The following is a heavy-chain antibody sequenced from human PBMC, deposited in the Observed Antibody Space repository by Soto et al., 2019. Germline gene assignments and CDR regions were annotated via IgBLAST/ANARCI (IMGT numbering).Heavy chain of an antibody. Sequence: GESLKISCKGSGYSFTSYWIGWVRQMPGKGLEWMGIIYPGDSDTRYSPSFQGQVTISADKSISTAYLQWSSLKASDTAMYYCARQAVAYYDFWSGYYPDAFDIWGQGTMVTVTS. CDR3: ARQAVAYYDFWSGYYPDAFDI. CDR1: GYSFTSYW. V-gene: IGHV5-51*01. CDR2: IYPGDSDT. J-gene: IGHJ3*02. D-gene: IGHD3-3*01.